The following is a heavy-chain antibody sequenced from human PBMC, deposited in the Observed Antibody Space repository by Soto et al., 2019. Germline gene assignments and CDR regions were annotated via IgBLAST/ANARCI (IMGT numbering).Heavy chain of an antibody. Sequence: ASVKVSCKASGYTFTSYGIHWVRQAPGQRLEWMGWINAANGDSKYSPKFQGRVTITRDTSASTAYMELSSLRSEDTAVYYCVRRHVSATGIDWFDPWGQGTLVTVSS. CDR1: GYTFTSYG. J-gene: IGHJ5*02. CDR3: VRRHVSATGIDWFDP. V-gene: IGHV1-3*01. CDR2: INAANGDS. D-gene: IGHD6-13*01.